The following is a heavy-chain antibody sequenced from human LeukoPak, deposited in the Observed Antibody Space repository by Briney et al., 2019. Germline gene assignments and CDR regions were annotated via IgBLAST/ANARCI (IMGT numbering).Heavy chain of an antibody. D-gene: IGHD6-6*01. CDR1: GFTVSSNY. Sequence: PGGSLRLSCAASGFTVSSNYMSWVRQAPGKGLEWVSVIYSGGSTYYADSVKGRFTISRDNAKNSLYLQMNSLRAEDTAVYYCARVSVAARLGIDPWGQGTLVTVSS. CDR3: ARVSVAARLGIDP. V-gene: IGHV3-53*01. J-gene: IGHJ5*02. CDR2: IYSGGST.